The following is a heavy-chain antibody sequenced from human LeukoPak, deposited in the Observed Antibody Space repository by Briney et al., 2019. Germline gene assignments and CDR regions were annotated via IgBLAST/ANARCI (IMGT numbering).Heavy chain of an antibody. CDR1: GFTFSSYA. D-gene: IGHD3-3*01. Sequence: GSLRLSCAASGFTFSSYAMSWVRQAPGKGLEWVPAISGSGSSTYYADSVKGRFTISRDNSKNTLYLQMNSLRAEDTAVYYCAKEGYYDSWSGYYTIWDYWGQGTLVTVSS. V-gene: IGHV3-23*01. CDR2: ISGSGSST. J-gene: IGHJ4*02. CDR3: AKEGYYDSWSGYYTIWDY.